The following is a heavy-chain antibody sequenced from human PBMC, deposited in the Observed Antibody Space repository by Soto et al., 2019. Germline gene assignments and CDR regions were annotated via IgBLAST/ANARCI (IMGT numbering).Heavy chain of an antibody. J-gene: IGHJ2*01. CDR1: GYTFTVYY. CDR3: ARVGPDSSGYYYSAWYFDL. V-gene: IGHV1-2*02. Sequence: GASVKVSCKASGYTFTVYYMHWVRQAPGQGLEWMGWINPKSGGTMYPQKFQGRVTMTWDTSISTAYMALTRLRSDDTAVYYCARVGPDSSGYYYSAWYFDLWGRGTLVTVSS. D-gene: IGHD3-22*01. CDR2: INPKSGGT.